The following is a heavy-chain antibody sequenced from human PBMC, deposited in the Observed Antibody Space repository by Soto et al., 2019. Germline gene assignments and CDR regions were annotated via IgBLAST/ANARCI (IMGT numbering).Heavy chain of an antibody. V-gene: IGHV1-69*12. CDR1: GGTFSSYA. D-gene: IGHD5-18*01. CDR2: IIPIFGTA. Sequence: QVQLVQSGAEVKKPGSSVKVSCKASGGTFSSYAISWVRQAPGQGLEWMGGIIPIFGTAHYAQKFQGRVTITADESTSTAYMELSSMRAEDTAVYYCASEPKSYGDEYYFDYWGQGTLVTVSS. CDR3: ASEPKSYGDEYYFDY. J-gene: IGHJ4*02.